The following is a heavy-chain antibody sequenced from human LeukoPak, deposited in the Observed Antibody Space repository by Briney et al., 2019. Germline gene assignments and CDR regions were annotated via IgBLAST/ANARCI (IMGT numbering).Heavy chain of an antibody. Sequence: GGSLRLSCAASGFTFSSYSMNWVRQAPGKGLEWVSSISGSSSYIYYADSVKGRFTISRDNAKNSLYLQMSSLRAEDTAVYYCARDRPLYYYDSSGYYGDAFNIWGQGTMVTVSS. CDR1: GFTFSSYS. J-gene: IGHJ3*02. D-gene: IGHD3-22*01. CDR3: ARDRPLYYYDSSGYYGDAFNI. V-gene: IGHV3-21*01. CDR2: ISGSSSYI.